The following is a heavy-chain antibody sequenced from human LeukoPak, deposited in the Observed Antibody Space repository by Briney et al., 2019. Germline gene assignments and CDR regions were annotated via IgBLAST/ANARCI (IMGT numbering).Heavy chain of an antibody. CDR3: ARWSHVSGRWFLDN. CDR1: GSSLDNYW. Sequence: GGSLRLSCEASGSSLDNYWMTGVRQAPGKGLEWVADINEDGSKIYYLDSVKGRFTISRDNAKNSLSLQLNTLRAEDTAVYYCARWSHVSGRWFLDNWGRGTLVSVSS. V-gene: IGHV3-7*05. CDR2: INEDGSKI. J-gene: IGHJ4*02. D-gene: IGHD3-10*01.